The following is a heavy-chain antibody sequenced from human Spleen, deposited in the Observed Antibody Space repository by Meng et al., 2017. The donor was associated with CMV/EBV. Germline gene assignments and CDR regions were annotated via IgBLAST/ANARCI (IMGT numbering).Heavy chain of an antibody. J-gene: IGHJ4*02. V-gene: IGHV3-53*05. D-gene: IGHD4-17*01. CDR3: AREGGNHKTTVITAYFDD. CDR2: LYSDGGA. CDR1: FTVSNNH. Sequence: FTVSNNHMSWVRQAAGKGVEWVSVLYSDGGAYYADSVRGRFIIARDSSKNSLYLQMNNLRTEDTALYYCAREGGNHKTTVITAYFDDWGQGTLVTVSS.